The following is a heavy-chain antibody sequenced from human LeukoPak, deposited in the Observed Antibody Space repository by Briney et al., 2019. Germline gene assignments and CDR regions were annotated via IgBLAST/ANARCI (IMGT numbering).Heavy chain of an antibody. V-gene: IGHV4-30-4*01. CDR2: IYYSGST. D-gene: IGHD1-1*01. J-gene: IGHJ6*02. CDR3: ARAWTNYYYYGMDV. Sequence: SETLSLTCTVSGGSISSCDYYWSWVRQPPGKGLEWIGYIYYSGSTYYNPSLKSRVTISVDTSKNQFSLKLSSVTAADTAVYYCARAWTNYYYYGMDVWGRGTTVTVSS. CDR1: GGSISSCDYY.